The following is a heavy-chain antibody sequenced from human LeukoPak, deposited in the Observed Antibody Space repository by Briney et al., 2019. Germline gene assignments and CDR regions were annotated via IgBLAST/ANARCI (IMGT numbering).Heavy chain of an antibody. J-gene: IGHJ6*02. D-gene: IGHD5-12*01. V-gene: IGHV1-46*01. CDR2: INPSGGST. CDR1: GYTFTSYY. CDR3: ARDLRGYSYYYGMDV. Sequence: ASVKVSCKASGYTFTSYYMHWVRQATGQGLEWMGIINPSGGSTSYAQKFQGRVTMTRDTSTSTVYMELSSLRSEDTAVYYCARDLRGYSYYYGMDVWGQGTTVTVSS.